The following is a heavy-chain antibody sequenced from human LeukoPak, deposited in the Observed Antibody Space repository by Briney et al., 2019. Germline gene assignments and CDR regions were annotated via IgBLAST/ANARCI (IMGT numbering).Heavy chain of an antibody. J-gene: IGHJ4*02. V-gene: IGHV3-23*01. CDR1: GFTFSSYA. D-gene: IGHD6-19*01. Sequence: PGGSLRLSCAASGFTFSSYAMSWVRQAPGKGLEWASAISGGGSSTHYADSVKGRFTISRDNSKNTLYLQMNSLSAEDTAVYYCAKAMYSSGWDDLDYWGQGTLVTVSS. CDR2: ISGGGSST. CDR3: AKAMYSSGWDDLDY.